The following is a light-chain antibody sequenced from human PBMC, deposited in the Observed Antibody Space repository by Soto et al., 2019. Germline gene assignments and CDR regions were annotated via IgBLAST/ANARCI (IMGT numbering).Light chain of an antibody. V-gene: IGKV1-5*03. CDR3: QQYHSYVFT. CDR2: KAS. J-gene: IGKJ3*01. CDR1: QSISSW. Sequence: DIQMTQSPSTLSASVGDRVTITCRASQSISSWLAWYQQKPGKAPKLLIYKASSLESGVPSRFSGSGSGTEFTLTISSLQPDDVATYYCQQYHSYVFTFGPGTKVDIK.